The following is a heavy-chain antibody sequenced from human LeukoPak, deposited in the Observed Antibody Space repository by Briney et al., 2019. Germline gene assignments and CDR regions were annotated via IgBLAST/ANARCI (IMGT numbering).Heavy chain of an antibody. D-gene: IGHD3-10*01. CDR2: IYTSGST. CDR1: GDSISSGTDY. CDR3: ARDRCYYGSGDWFDP. Sequence: SQTLSLTCTVSGDSISSGTDYWSWIRQPAGKGLEWIGRIYTSGSTNYNPSLKSRVTMSVDTSKNQFSLKLSSVTAADTAVYYCARDRCYYGSGDWFDPWGQGTLVTVSS. J-gene: IGHJ5*02. V-gene: IGHV4-61*02.